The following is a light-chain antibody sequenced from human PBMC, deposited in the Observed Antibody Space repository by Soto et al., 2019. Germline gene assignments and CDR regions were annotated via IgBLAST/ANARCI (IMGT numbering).Light chain of an antibody. CDR3: QQYVSSPWA. CDR1: QSVSSSF. V-gene: IGKV3-20*01. CDR2: GAS. J-gene: IGKJ1*01. Sequence: EIVMTQSPGTLSLSPGESATLSCSASQSVSSSFLAWYQQKAGQAPRLLIYGASRRATGIPDRFSGSGSGTGFTLTISRLEPEDFAVYYCQQYVSSPWAFGQGTKVDIK.